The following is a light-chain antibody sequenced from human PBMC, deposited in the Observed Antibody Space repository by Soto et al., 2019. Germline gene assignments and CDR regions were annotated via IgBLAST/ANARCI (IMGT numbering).Light chain of an antibody. CDR3: QQYDSSPVT. Sequence: EIVLTQSPGTLSLSPGERATLSCRASQSVSSSYLAWYQQKPGQAPRLLIYGASSRATGIPERFSGSGSGTDFTLTISRLEPEDFAVYYCQQYDSSPVTFGQGTKVEIK. V-gene: IGKV3-20*01. CDR1: QSVSSSY. J-gene: IGKJ1*01. CDR2: GAS.